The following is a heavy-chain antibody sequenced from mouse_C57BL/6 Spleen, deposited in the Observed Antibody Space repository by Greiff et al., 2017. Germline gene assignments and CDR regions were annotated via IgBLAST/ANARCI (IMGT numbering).Heavy chain of an antibody. CDR3: ERYGSSFGFAY. Sequence: VQLQQPGAELVKPGASVKLSCKASGYTFTSYWMHWVKQRPGQGLEWIGIIHPKSGSTNYNEKFKGKATLTVDKSSSTAYMQLSSLTSEDSAVYYCERYGSSFGFAYWGQGTLVTVSA. CDR1: GYTFTSYW. D-gene: IGHD1-1*01. V-gene: IGHV1-64*01. J-gene: IGHJ3*01. CDR2: IHPKSGST.